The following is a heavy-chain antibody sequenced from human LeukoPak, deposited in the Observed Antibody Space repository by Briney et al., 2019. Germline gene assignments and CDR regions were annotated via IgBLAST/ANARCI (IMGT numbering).Heavy chain of an antibody. Sequence: GASLWDSSMASLYTFIIYYMQWVRQAPGQGGEWMGIINLSGGSTSYAQRFEGRVTMTRDTSTSTVYMELSSLRSEDTAVYYCARDGPRDVGPQPAFDIWGQGTMVTVSS. D-gene: IGHD5-24*01. CDR2: INLSGGST. CDR1: LYTFIIYY. CDR3: ARDGPRDVGPQPAFDI. V-gene: IGHV1-46*01. J-gene: IGHJ3*02.